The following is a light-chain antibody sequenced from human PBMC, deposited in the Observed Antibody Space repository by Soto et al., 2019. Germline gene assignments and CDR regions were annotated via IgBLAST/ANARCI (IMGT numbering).Light chain of an antibody. J-gene: IGLJ1*01. CDR3: QSYDSSLSGCV. V-gene: IGLV1-40*01. Sequence: SVRTQPPSLSGAPGQRVTISFTGSSSNIGAGYDVHWYQQLPGAAPKLLIYGNSNRPSGVPDRFSGSKSGTSASLTITGLQAEDEADYYCQSYDSSLSGCVFGTGTKVTVL. CDR1: SSNIGAGYD. CDR2: GNS.